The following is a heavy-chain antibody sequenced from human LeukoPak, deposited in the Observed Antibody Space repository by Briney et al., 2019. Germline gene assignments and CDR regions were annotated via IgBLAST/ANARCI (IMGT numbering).Heavy chain of an antibody. V-gene: IGHV1-2*02. D-gene: IGHD3-10*01. J-gene: IGHJ3*02. CDR2: INPNSGGT. CDR1: GYTFTGYY. CDR3: ARDWELPPRPGAFDI. Sequence: GASVKVSCKASGYTFTGYYMHWVRQAPGQGLEWMGCINPNSGGTNYTQKFQGRVTITRDTSISTAYMELSRLRSDHTAVYYCARDWELPPRPGAFDIWGQGTMVTVSS.